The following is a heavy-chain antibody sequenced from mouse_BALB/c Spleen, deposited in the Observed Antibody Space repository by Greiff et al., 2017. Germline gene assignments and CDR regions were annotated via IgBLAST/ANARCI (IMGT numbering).Heavy chain of an antibody. CDR1: GFSLTSYG. CDR2: IWSGGST. V-gene: IGHV2-4-1*01. J-gene: IGHJ3*01. D-gene: IGHD1-1*01. CDR3: PRNWDYGSSWFAY. Sequence: VKLMESGPGLVQPSQSLSITCTVSGFSLTSYGVHWVRQSPGKGLEWLGVIWSGGSTDYNAAFISRLSISKDNSKSQVFFKMNSLQADDTAIYYCPRNWDYGSSWFAYWGQGTLVTVSA.